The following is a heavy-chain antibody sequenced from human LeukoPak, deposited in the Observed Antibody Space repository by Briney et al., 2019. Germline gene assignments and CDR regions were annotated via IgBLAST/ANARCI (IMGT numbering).Heavy chain of an antibody. CDR2: IYTSGST. CDR3: ARMGFWPETTEYYFDY. CDR1: GGSISSYY. D-gene: IGHD1-14*01. Sequence: PSETLSLTCTVSGGSISSYYWSWIRQPPGKGLEWIGYIYTSGSTNYNPSLKSRVTISVDTSKNQFSLKLSSVTAADTAVYFCARMGFWPETTEYYFDYRGQGTLVTVYS. V-gene: IGHV4-4*09. J-gene: IGHJ4*02.